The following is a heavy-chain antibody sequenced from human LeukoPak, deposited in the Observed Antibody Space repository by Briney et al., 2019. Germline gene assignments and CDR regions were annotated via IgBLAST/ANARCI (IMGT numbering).Heavy chain of an antibody. CDR1: GFTFASYT. D-gene: IGHD3/OR15-3a*01. V-gene: IGHV3-33*01. J-gene: IGHJ5*01. CDR3: ARDLNIKDWSTWFDC. Sequence: PGGSLRLSCAASGFTFASYTMHWVRQAPGKGLEWVAVFFYDGSFKYYADSVKGRFTISRDNSENTLHLQMNSLRAEDTGVYYCARDLNIKDWSTWFDCWGQGTLVTVSS. CDR2: FFYDGSFK.